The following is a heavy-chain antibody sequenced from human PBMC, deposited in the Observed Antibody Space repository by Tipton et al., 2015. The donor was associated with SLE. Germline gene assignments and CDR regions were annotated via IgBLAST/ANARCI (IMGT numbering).Heavy chain of an antibody. CDR2: ISYRGST. CDR1: GGSINSLF. J-gene: IGHJ4*01. V-gene: IGHV4-59*08. Sequence: TLSLTCTVSGGSINSLFWSWIRQPPGKGLEWIGNISYRGSTYYNPSLRSRVTILVDTSKNEISLEMTSVAAADTAVYYCARRDWGGDCYYGHWGQGTQVTVSS. D-gene: IGHD2-21*01. CDR3: ARRDWGGDCYYGH.